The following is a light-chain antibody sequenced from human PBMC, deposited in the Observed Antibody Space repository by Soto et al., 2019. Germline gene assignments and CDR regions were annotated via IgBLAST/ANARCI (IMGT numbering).Light chain of an antibody. J-gene: IGKJ1*01. CDR3: QQYNNLPPPT. V-gene: IGKV3-15*01. Sequence: VLTQSPATLSLSPGERATLSCRASQSVSSYLAWYQQKPGQAPRLLIFGASTRATGIPARFSGSGSGTEFTLTISSLQSEDFVVYYCQQYNNLPPPTFGQRSMV. CDR1: QSVSSY. CDR2: GAS.